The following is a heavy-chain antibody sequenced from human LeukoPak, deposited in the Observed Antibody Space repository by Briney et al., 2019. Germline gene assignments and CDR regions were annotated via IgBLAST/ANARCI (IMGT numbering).Heavy chain of an antibody. CDR2: IVPIFGTA. Sequence: SVKVSCKASGGTFSSYAISWVRQAPGQGLEWMGGIVPIFGTANCAQKFQGRVTITADESTSTAYMELSSLRSEDTAVYYCARASCSGGSCYWKFDYWGQGTLVTVSS. CDR3: ARASCSGGSCYWKFDY. CDR1: GGTFSSYA. V-gene: IGHV1-69*13. D-gene: IGHD2-15*01. J-gene: IGHJ4*02.